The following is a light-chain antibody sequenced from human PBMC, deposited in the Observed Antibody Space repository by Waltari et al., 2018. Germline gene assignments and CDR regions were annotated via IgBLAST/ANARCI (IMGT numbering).Light chain of an antibody. CDR1: QSVLYSTNNKNH. Sequence: DIVMTQSPDSLAVSLGEGATINCKSSQSVLYSTNNKNHLAWYQQKPGQPPKLLVYWASTRESGVPDRFSGSGSGTDFTLTISSLQAEDVAVYYCQQYYSLPWTFGQGTKVEIK. J-gene: IGKJ1*01. CDR2: WAS. CDR3: QQYYSLPWT. V-gene: IGKV4-1*01.